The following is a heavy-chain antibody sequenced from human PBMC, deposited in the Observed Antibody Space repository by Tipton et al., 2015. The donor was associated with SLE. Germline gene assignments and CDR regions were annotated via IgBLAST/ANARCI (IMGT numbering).Heavy chain of an antibody. V-gene: IGHV4-4*07. D-gene: IGHD6-6*01. CDR3: AKYSSSSDY. CDR2: IYASGST. Sequence: TLSLTCTVSGGSLGSYYWSWIRQPAGKGLEWIGRIYASGSTEYNPSLKSRVTISVDPSKNQFSLRLTSLTAADTAVYYCAKYSSSSDYWGQGTLVAVSS. J-gene: IGHJ4*02. CDR1: GGSLGSYY.